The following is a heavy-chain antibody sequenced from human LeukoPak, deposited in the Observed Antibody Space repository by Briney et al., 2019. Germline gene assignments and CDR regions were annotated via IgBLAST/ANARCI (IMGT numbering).Heavy chain of an antibody. CDR2: IKQDGSEK. CDR1: GFTFSNYW. J-gene: IGHJ4*02. D-gene: IGHD5-18*01. Sequence: GGSLRLSCAASGFTFSNYWMNWVRQAPGRGLEGVANIKQDGSEKYYVDSVKGRFTISRDNAKNSLYLQMNSLRAEDTAVYYCARESRTWIQLWLLDYWGQGTLVTVSS. V-gene: IGHV3-7*01. CDR3: ARESRTWIQLWLLDY.